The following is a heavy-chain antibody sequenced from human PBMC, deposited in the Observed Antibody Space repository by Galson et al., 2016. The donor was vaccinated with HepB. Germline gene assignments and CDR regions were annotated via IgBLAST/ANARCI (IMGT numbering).Heavy chain of an antibody. CDR1: GFIFSNYA. V-gene: IGHV3-30-3*01. Sequence: SLRLSCAASGFIFSNYAMHWVRQAPGKGLEWVGVVSYDGNTKWYAGSVMGRFTISRDNSKNTLFLRMSSLRAEDTAVYYCARSQWFGELFYFDSWGQGTLVTVSS. D-gene: IGHD3-10*01. J-gene: IGHJ4*02. CDR2: VSYDGNTK. CDR3: ARSQWFGELFYFDS.